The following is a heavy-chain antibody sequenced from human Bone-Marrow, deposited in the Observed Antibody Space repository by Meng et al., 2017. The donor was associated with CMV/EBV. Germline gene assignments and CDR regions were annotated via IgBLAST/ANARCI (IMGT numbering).Heavy chain of an antibody. J-gene: IGHJ6*02. Sequence: GSLRLSCTVSGGSISSYYWSWIRQPPGKGLEWIGYIYYSGSTNYNPSLKSRVTISVDTSKNQFSLKLSSVTAADTAVYYCARELRPYGMDVWGQGTTVTFSS. V-gene: IGHV4-59*01. CDR2: IYYSGST. CDR3: ARELRPYGMDV. CDR1: GGSISSYY.